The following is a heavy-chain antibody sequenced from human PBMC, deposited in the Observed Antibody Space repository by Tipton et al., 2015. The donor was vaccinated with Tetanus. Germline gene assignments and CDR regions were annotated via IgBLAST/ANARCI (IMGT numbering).Heavy chain of an antibody. J-gene: IGHJ4*02. CDR1: GGSVSSYF. Sequence: LGLSCSLSGGSVSSYFWSWIRQPPGKGLEWIGYASYSGSSNYNPSLKSRVIISIDASKNQFSLKLSSVAAADTAVYYCARAYDFWSGHLDFWGQGTLVTVSS. V-gene: IGHV4-59*02. CDR3: ARAYDFWSGHLDF. D-gene: IGHD3-3*01. CDR2: ASYSGSS.